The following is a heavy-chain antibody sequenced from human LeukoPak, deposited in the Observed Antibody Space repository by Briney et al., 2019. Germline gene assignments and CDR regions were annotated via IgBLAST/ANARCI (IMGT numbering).Heavy chain of an antibody. J-gene: IGHJ4*02. V-gene: IGHV3-23*01. CDR2: IPPDGGGT. CDR1: GFTFSSFV. Sequence: GGSLRLSCAASGFTFSSFVMYWVRQTPGKGLEWVSAIPPDGGGTDYADSVKGRFTISRDNSKNTLYLQMNSLRAEDTAVYYCAKEQWELSPFDYWGQGTLVTVSS. CDR3: AKEQWELSPFDY. D-gene: IGHD1-26*01.